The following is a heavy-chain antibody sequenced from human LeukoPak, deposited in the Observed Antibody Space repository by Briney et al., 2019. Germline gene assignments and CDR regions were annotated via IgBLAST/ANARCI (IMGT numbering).Heavy chain of an antibody. Sequence: SETLSLTCTVSGGSISSYYWSWIRQPPGKGLEWIGRINTSGSTNYNPSLKSRVTMSVDTSKNQFSLKLSSVTAADTAVYYCARDVVVVPAAPYYYGMDVWGQGTTVTVSS. V-gene: IGHV4-4*07. J-gene: IGHJ6*02. CDR1: GGSISSYY. CDR3: ARDVVVVPAAPYYYGMDV. D-gene: IGHD2-2*01. CDR2: INTSGST.